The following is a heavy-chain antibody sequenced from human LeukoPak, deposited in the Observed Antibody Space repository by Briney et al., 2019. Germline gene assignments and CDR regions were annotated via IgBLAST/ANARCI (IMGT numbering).Heavy chain of an antibody. CDR1: GYSFTDYY. Sequence: GASVKVSCKTSGYSFTDYYMHWVRQAPGQGLEWMGWINPNSGGTSSAQKFQGRVTMTRDTSITTVYMEVSWLTSDDTAIYYCARADRLDGGPHLIGPWGQGTLVTVSS. D-gene: IGHD2-21*01. CDR3: ARADRLDGGPHLIGP. CDR2: INPNSGGT. J-gene: IGHJ5*02. V-gene: IGHV1-2*02.